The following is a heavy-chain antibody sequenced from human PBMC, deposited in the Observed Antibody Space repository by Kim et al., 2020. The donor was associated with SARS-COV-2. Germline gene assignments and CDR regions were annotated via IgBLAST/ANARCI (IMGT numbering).Heavy chain of an antibody. V-gene: IGHV5-51*01. J-gene: IGHJ6*02. Sequence: GESLKISCKGSGYSFTSYWIGWVRQMPGKGLEWMGIIYPGDSDTRYSPSFQGQVTISADKSISTAYLQWSSLKASDTAMYYCARQEGDGDIAAAGSGGMDVWGQGTTVTVSS. CDR3: ARQEGDGDIAAAGSGGMDV. D-gene: IGHD6-13*01. CDR1: GYSFTSYW. CDR2: IYPGDSDT.